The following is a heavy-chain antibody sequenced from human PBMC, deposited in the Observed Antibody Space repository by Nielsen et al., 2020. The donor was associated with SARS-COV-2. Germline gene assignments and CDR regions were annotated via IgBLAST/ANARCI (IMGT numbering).Heavy chain of an antibody. CDR3: AKEPEPYNWNYLMGY. D-gene: IGHD1-7*01. Sequence: GGSLRLSCAASGFTFSSYGMHWVRQAPGKGLEWVAVISYDGSNKYYADSVKGRFTISRDNSKNTLYLQMNSLRAEDTAVYYCAKEPEPYNWNYLMGYWGQGTLVTVSS. V-gene: IGHV3-30*18. J-gene: IGHJ4*02. CDR2: ISYDGSNK. CDR1: GFTFSSYG.